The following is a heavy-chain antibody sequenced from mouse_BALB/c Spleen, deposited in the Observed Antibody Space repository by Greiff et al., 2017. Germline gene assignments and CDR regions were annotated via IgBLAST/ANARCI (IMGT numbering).Heavy chain of an antibody. V-gene: IGHV2-9*02. Sequence: VKLVESGPGLVAPSQSLSITCTVSGFSLTSYGVHWVRQPPGKGLEWLGVIWAGGSTNYNSALMSRLSISKDNSKSQVFLKMNSLQTDDTAMYYCARGDGNYGGAMDYWGQGTSVTVSS. CDR1: GFSLTSYG. CDR2: IWAGGST. D-gene: IGHD2-1*01. J-gene: IGHJ4*01. CDR3: ARGDGNYGGAMDY.